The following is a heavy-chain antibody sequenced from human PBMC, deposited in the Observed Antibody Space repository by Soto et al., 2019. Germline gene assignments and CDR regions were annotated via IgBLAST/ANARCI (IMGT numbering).Heavy chain of an antibody. D-gene: IGHD3-22*01. CDR1: GVSFSGYY. CDR2: INHRGSA. J-gene: IGHJ5*02. CDR3: ARGVGDDSSSNRLGP. Sequence: SETLSLTCAVYGVSFSGYYLSWIRQSPGKGLEWIGEINHRGSANHNPALKSRATISVDTSRNQISLKLNSVTAADTAVYYCARGVGDDSSSNRLGPWGQGTLVTGSS. V-gene: IGHV4-34*04.